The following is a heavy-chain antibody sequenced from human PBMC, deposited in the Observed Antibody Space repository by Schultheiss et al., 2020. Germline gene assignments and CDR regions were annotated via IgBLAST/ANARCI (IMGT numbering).Heavy chain of an antibody. CDR1: GGSFSGYY. D-gene: IGHD2-8*02. J-gene: IGHJ4*02. CDR3: ARHFKGRYCTGGVCFYFDY. V-gene: IGHV4-34*01. CDR2: IYYSGST. Sequence: SQTLSLTCAVYGGSFSGYYWSWIRQPPGKGLEWIGSIYYSGSTYYNPSLKSRVTISVDTSKNQFSLKLSSVTAADTAVYYCARHFKGRYCTGGVCFYFDYWGQGTLVTVSS.